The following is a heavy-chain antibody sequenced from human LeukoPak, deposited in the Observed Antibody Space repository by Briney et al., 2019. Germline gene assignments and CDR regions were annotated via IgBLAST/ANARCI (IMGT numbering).Heavy chain of an antibody. J-gene: IGHJ4*02. D-gene: IGHD5-18*01. CDR1: GGSISSYY. V-gene: IGHV4-59*01. CDR3: ASAYSYGYVGY. Sequence: SETLSLTCTVSGGSISSYYWSWIRQPPGKGLEWIGYIYYSGSTNYNPSLKSRVTISVDTSKNQFSLKLSSVTAADTAVYYCASAYSYGYVGYWGQGTLVTVSS. CDR2: IYYSGST.